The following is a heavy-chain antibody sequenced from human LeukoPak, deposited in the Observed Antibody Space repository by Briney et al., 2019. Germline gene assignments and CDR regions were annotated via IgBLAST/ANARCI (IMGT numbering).Heavy chain of an antibody. Sequence: GGSLRLSCATSGFTFSNYWMTWVRQAPGKGLEWVANINRDGSDKYYMASVQGRFTISRDNAKNSLSLQMNSLRGEDTAVYFCARAIGGAYDLRGQGTLVTVSS. CDR2: INRDGSDK. CDR1: GFTFSNYW. V-gene: IGHV3-7*04. CDR3: ARAIGGAYDL. D-gene: IGHD5-12*01. J-gene: IGHJ4*02.